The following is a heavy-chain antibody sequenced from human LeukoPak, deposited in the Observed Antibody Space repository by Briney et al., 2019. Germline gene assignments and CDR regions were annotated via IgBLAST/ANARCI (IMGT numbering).Heavy chain of an antibody. Sequence: SETLSLTCTVSGGSISSGDYYWSWIRQPPGKGLEWIGYIYYSGSTYYNPSLKSRVTISVDTSKNQFSLTLSSVTAADTAVYYCARVSSTYRDFDYWGQGTLVTVSS. CDR2: IYYSGST. CDR1: GGSISSGDYY. CDR3: ARVSSTYRDFDY. J-gene: IGHJ4*02. V-gene: IGHV4-30-4*01. D-gene: IGHD2-2*01.